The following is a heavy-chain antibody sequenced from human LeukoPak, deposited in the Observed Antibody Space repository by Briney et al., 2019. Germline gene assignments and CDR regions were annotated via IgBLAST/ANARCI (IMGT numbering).Heavy chain of an antibody. J-gene: IGHJ4*02. V-gene: IGHV3-49*03. CDR1: GFTFGDYA. Sequence: PGGSLRLSCTASGFTFGDYAMSWFRQAPGKGLEWVGFIRSKAYGGTTEYAASVIGRFTISRDDSKSIAYLQMNSLKTEDTAVYYCTRAPTATANYFDYWGQGTLVTVSS. CDR3: TRAPTATANYFDY. CDR2: IRSKAYGGTT. D-gene: IGHD5-18*01.